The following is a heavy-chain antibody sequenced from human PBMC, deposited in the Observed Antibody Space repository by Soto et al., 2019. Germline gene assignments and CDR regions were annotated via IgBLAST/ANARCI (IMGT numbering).Heavy chain of an antibody. CDR1: GYSFTRYW. Sequence: PGESLKISCKGPGYSFTRYWISRVRQMPGKGLEWMGRIDPSDSYTNYSPSFQGHITISADKSIRTAYLQWSSLKASDNDMYYCAVTYYYGMDVWGQGTTVTVSS. J-gene: IGHJ6*02. V-gene: IGHV5-10-1*01. CDR3: AVTYYYGMDV. D-gene: IGHD2-21*02. CDR2: IDPSDSYT.